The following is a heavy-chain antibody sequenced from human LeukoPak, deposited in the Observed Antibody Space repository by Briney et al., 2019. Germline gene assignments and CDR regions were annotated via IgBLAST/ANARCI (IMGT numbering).Heavy chain of an antibody. V-gene: IGHV3-64D*08. D-gene: IGHD6-19*01. CDR3: VKDCSITDRQLLVWSDY. CDR2: ISTNGGST. J-gene: IGHJ4*02. Sequence: GGSLRLSCSASRFTFSSYAMHWVSQAPGKGLEYVSAISTNGGSTYYADSVKGRFTISRDNSKNTLYLQMSSLRGEDTAVYHCVKDCSITDRQLLVWSDYWGQGTLVTVSS. CDR1: RFTFSSYA.